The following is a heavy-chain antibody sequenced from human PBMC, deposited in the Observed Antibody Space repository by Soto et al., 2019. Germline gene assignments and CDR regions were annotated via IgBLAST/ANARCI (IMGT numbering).Heavy chain of an antibody. Sequence: PSETLSLTCAVSGGSISSSSYYWGWIRQPPGKGLEWIGSLYYSGNTYYNPSLKSRVTISVDRSKNQFSLKLSSVTAADTAVYYCARGLGPWGQGTLVTVSS. D-gene: IGHD3-10*01. CDR3: ARGLGP. J-gene: IGHJ5*02. V-gene: IGHV4-39*07. CDR2: LYYSGNT. CDR1: GGSISSSSYY.